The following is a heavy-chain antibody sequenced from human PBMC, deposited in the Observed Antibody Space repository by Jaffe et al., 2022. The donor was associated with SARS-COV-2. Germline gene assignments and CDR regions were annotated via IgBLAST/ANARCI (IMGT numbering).Heavy chain of an antibody. J-gene: IGHJ4*02. CDR1: GGSISSYY. D-gene: IGHD3-16*01. V-gene: IGHV4-59*08. CDR2: IYYSGST. Sequence: QVQLQESGPGLVKPSETLSLTCTVSGGSISSYYWSWIRQPPGKGLEWIGYIYYSGSTNYNPSLKSRVTISVDTSKNQFSLKLSSVTAADTAVYYCAATYYGDSGIFDYWGQGTLVTVSS. CDR3: AATYYGDSGIFDY.